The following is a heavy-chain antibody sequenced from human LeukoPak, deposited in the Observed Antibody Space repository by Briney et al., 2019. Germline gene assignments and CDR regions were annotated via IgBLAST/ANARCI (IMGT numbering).Heavy chain of an antibody. CDR1: GFTFSSYW. D-gene: IGHD4-11*01. CDR2: INSDGSST. Sequence: PGGSLRLSCAASGFTFSSYWMHWVRQAPGKGLVWVSRINSDGSSTSYADSVKGRFTISRDNAKNTLYLQMNSLRAVDTAVYYCARTTLINWFDPWGQGTLVTVSS. V-gene: IGHV3-74*01. J-gene: IGHJ5*02. CDR3: ARTTLINWFDP.